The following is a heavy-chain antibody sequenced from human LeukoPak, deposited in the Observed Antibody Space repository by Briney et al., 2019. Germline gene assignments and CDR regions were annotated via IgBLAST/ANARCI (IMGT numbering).Heavy chain of an antibody. CDR2: INGGSGNS. D-gene: IGHD5-18*01. CDR3: AKGQGYNYGDSIDY. Sequence: GGSLRLSCAASGFTFNNYAMAWVRQAPGKGLEWVSVINGGSGNSYYADSVKGRFTVSRDNSKNTLYLQMNSLRDEDTAVYYCAKGQGYNYGDSIDYWGQGTLVTVSS. V-gene: IGHV3-23*01. J-gene: IGHJ4*02. CDR1: GFTFNNYA.